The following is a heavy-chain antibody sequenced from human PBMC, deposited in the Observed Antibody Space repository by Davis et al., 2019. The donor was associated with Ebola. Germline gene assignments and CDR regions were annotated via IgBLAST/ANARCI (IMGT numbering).Heavy chain of an antibody. D-gene: IGHD2-21*01. J-gene: IGHJ4*02. V-gene: IGHV4-34*01. CDR3: ARAICGGDCYSGRYSFDY. CDR1: GESFIGYY. Sequence: PSETLSLTCAVYGESFIGYYWSWIRQPPGKGLEWIGEINHSGSTNYNPSLKRRVTISIDTSKNQFSLRLDSVTAADTAVYYCARAICGGDCYSGRYSFDYWGQGTLATVSS. CDR2: INHSGST.